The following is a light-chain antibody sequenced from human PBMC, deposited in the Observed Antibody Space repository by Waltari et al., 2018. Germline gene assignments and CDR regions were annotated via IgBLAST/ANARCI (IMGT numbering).Light chain of an antibody. CDR1: RNDVGSYNL. CDR3: SSYAGSTTLVI. Sequence: QSALTQPASVSGSPGQSITISCTGTRNDVGSYNLVSWYQQYPGKAPTLMIYEVTKRPSGVSSRFSGSKSGNTASLTISGLQAEDEADYYCSSYAGSTTLVIFGGGTKLTV. CDR2: EVT. V-gene: IGLV2-23*02. J-gene: IGLJ2*01.